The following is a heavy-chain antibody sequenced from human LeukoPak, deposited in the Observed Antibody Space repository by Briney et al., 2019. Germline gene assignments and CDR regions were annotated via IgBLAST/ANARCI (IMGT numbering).Heavy chain of an antibody. Sequence: PSETLSLTCTVSGGSVSSGSYYWSWIRQPPGKGLEWIGYIYYSGSTHYNPSLKSRVTISVDTSKNQFSLKLSSVTAADTAVYYCARDLPDFWEGKVGYFDYWGQGTLVTVSS. D-gene: IGHD3-3*01. CDR2: IYYSGST. V-gene: IGHV4-61*01. J-gene: IGHJ4*02. CDR1: GGSVSSGSYY. CDR3: ARDLPDFWEGKVGYFDY.